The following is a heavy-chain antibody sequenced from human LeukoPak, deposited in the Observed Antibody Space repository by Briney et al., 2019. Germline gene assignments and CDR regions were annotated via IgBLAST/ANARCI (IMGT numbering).Heavy chain of an antibody. Sequence: SETLPLTCTVSGGSLSSYYWSWIRQPPGKGLEWIGYIYYSGSTNYNPSLKSRVTISVDTSKHQFSLKLSSVTAADAAVYYCARIRDYYDHQDAFDIWGQGTMVTVSS. CDR2: IYYSGST. CDR3: ARIRDYYDHQDAFDI. D-gene: IGHD3-22*01. V-gene: IGHV4-59*01. CDR1: GGSLSSYY. J-gene: IGHJ3*02.